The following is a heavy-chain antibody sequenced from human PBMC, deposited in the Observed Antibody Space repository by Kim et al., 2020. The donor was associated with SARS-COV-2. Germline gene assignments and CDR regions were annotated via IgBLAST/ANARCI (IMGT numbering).Heavy chain of an antibody. Sequence: SVKVSCKASGGTFSSYAISWVRQAPGQGLEWMGGIIPIFGTANYAQKFQGRVTITADESTSTAYMELSSLRSEDTAVYYCASRRRGMVRGVIPYYYYGMDVWGQGTTVTVSS. V-gene: IGHV1-69*13. CDR3: ASRRRGMVRGVIPYYYYGMDV. D-gene: IGHD3-10*01. CDR1: GGTFSSYA. CDR2: IIPIFGTA. J-gene: IGHJ6*02.